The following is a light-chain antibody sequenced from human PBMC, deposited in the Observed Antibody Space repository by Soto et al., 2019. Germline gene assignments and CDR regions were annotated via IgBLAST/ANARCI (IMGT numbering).Light chain of an antibody. CDR3: GTWDSSLKSVV. Sequence: QSVLTQPPSVSAAPGQKVTISCSGSNSNIGHDYVSWYQRLPGTAPKLLIYDSYKRPSGIPDRFSGSTSGTSAALGITGLQTGDEADYYCGTWDSSLKSVVFGGGTKLTVL. J-gene: IGLJ2*01. CDR2: DSY. V-gene: IGLV1-51*01. CDR1: NSNIGHDY.